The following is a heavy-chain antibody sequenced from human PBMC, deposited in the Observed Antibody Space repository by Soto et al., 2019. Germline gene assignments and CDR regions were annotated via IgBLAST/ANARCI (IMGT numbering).Heavy chain of an antibody. CDR1: GYSFAGYW. V-gene: IGHV5-10-1*03. J-gene: IGHJ4*02. CDR3: ARQIYDSDSGPNFQYYFDS. CDR2: IDPSDSQT. Sequence: EVQLEQSGAEVKKPGESLTISCKGSGYSFAGYWITWVRQMPGKGLEWMGRIDPSDSQTYYSPSFRGHVTISAAKSITNVFLQWSSRRASDTAMYYCARQIYDSDSGPNFQYYFDSWGQGTLVTVSS. D-gene: IGHD3-22*01.